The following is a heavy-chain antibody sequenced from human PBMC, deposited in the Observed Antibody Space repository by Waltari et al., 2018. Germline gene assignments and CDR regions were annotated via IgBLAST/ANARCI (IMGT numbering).Heavy chain of an antibody. D-gene: IGHD3-22*01. CDR1: GYSFTSYW. CDR2: IYPGDSDT. CDR3: ARHYDSSGYSFDY. J-gene: IGHJ4*02. V-gene: IGHV5-51*01. Sequence: EVQLVQSGAEVKKPGESLKISCKGSGYSFTSYWIGWVRQMPGKGLEWMGIIYPGDSDTRYCPSFPGQVTISAYESISTAYLQWSSLKASDTAMYYCARHYDSSGYSFDYWGQGTLVTVSS.